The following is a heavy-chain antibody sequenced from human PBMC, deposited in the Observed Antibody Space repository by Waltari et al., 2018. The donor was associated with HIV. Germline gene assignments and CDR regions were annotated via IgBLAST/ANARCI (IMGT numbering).Heavy chain of an antibody. Sequence: QVLLVESGGGLVQPGRSLRLSCAASGFTFSRYAIHWVRQAPGKGLEWVAVISYDGSNKYYADSVKGRFTISRDNSKNTLYLQMNSLRAEDTAVYYCARVSYYYDSSGPFDYWGQGTLVTVSS. CDR2: ISYDGSNK. J-gene: IGHJ4*02. V-gene: IGHV3-30*01. CDR3: ARVSYYYDSSGPFDY. D-gene: IGHD3-22*01. CDR1: GFTFSRYA.